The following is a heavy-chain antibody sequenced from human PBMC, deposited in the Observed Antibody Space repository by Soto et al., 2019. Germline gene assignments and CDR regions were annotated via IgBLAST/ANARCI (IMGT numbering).Heavy chain of an antibody. D-gene: IGHD5-12*01. Sequence: QVQLVQSGAEVKKPGSSVKVSCKASGGTFSNDIITWVRQAPGQGLEWRGRIIPLLDITNYAQKFEGRVTITEDKSTSTAYMELNSLRSEDTAVYYCVRDSPIGSTYSGYDGIDYWGQGTLVTVSS. CDR1: GGTFSNDI. CDR3: VRDSPIGSTYSGYDGIDY. V-gene: IGHV1-69*08. J-gene: IGHJ4*02. CDR2: IIPLLDIT.